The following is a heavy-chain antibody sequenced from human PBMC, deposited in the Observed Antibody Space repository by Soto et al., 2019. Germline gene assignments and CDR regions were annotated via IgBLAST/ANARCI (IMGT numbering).Heavy chain of an antibody. V-gene: IGHV3-7*03. Sequence: EVQLVESGGCLVLPGGSPRLSCAASGFIFSSSWMTWVRQAPGKGLEWVANIKPDGSEVYYADSMKGRFTISRDNARNSLYLQMSSLRAEDTAVYYCARESLLKSIPIYRYFYYAMDVWGQGTTVIVSS. CDR1: GFIFSSSW. D-gene: IGHD2-2*02. CDR2: IKPDGSEV. J-gene: IGHJ6*01. CDR3: ARESLLKSIPIYRYFYYAMDV.